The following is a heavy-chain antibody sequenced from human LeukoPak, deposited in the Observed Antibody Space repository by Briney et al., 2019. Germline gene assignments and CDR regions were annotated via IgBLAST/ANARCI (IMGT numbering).Heavy chain of an antibody. V-gene: IGHV3-30*18. J-gene: IGHJ4*02. D-gene: IGHD6-13*01. Sequence: GGSLRLSCAASGFTFSSYGMHWVRQAPGKGLGWVAVISYDGSNKYYADSVKGRFTISRDNSKNTLYLQMNSLRAEDTAVYYCAKGVAAAGTLDYWGQGTLVTVSS. CDR3: AKGVAAAGTLDY. CDR2: ISYDGSNK. CDR1: GFTFSSYG.